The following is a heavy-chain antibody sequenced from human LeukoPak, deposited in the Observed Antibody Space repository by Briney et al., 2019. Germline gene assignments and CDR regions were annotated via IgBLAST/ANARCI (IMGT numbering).Heavy chain of an antibody. D-gene: IGHD5-18*01. CDR1: GGSISSSSYY. CDR3: ARDRRGYSYYFDY. V-gene: IGHV4-39*07. J-gene: IGHJ4*02. CDR2: VYYSGST. Sequence: SETLSLTCTVSGGSISSSSYYWGWIRQPPEKGLEWIGSVYYSGSTYYNPSLKSRVTISVDTSKNQFSLKLSSVTAADTAVYYCARDRRGYSYYFDYWGQGTLVTVSS.